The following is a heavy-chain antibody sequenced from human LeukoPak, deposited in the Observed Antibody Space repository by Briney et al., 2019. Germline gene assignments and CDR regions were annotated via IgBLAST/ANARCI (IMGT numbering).Heavy chain of an antibody. D-gene: IGHD3-10*01. V-gene: IGHV1-2*02. CDR1: GYTFTGYY. J-gene: IGHJ4*02. CDR3: ARDRAVRGVLFDY. CDR2: INLNSGGT. Sequence: ASVKVSCKASGYTFTGYYMHWVRQAPGQGLEWMGWINLNSGGTNYAQKFQGRVTMTRDTSISTAYMELSRLRSDDTAVYYCARDRAVRGVLFDYWGQGTLVTVSS.